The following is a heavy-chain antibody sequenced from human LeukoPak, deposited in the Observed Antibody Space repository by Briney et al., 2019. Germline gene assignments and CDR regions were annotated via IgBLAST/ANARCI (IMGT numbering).Heavy chain of an antibody. J-gene: IGHJ5*02. CDR3: ARAGDYGDYEDWFDP. D-gene: IGHD4-17*01. CDR2: INDDGSDT. CDR1: GFTFKLYW. V-gene: IGHV3-74*01. Sequence: GGSLRLSCAASGFTFKLYWMHWVRQVPGKRPVWVSRINDDGSDTIYADSVRGRFTISRDDAKNTVYLQMNNLRAEDTAVYYCARAGDYGDYEDWFDPWGQGTLVTVSS.